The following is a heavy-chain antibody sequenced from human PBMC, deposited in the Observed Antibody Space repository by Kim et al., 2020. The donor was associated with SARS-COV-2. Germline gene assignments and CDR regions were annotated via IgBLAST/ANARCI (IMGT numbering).Heavy chain of an antibody. CDR2: IYYSGST. D-gene: IGHD4-17*01. V-gene: IGHV4-59*01. CDR3: ASDYGDYYFDY. J-gene: IGHJ4*02. CDR1: GGSISSYY. Sequence: SETLSLTCTVSGGSISSYYWSWIRQPPGKGLEWIGYIYYSGSTNYNPSLKSRVTISVDTSKNQFSLKLSSVTAADTAVYYCASDYGDYYFDYWGQGTLVTVSS.